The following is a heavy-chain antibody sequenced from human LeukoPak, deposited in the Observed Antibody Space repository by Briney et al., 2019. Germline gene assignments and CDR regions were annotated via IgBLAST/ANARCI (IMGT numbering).Heavy chain of an antibody. CDR3: TRDPGRCTSTSRYPDY. D-gene: IGHD2-2*01. CDR2: ISSSSSYI. J-gene: IGHJ4*02. Sequence: PWGSLRLSCAASGFDFITYTMNWVRQAPGKGLEWVSSISSSSSYIYYADSVKGRFTISRDNAKNSMYLQMNSLRAEDTAAYYCTRDPGRCTSTSRYPDYWGQGTLVTVSS. V-gene: IGHV3-21*01. CDR1: GFDFITYT.